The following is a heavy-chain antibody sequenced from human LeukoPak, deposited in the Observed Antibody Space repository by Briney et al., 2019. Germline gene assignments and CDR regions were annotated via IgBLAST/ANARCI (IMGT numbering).Heavy chain of an antibody. J-gene: IGHJ3*02. CDR1: GGSISSGGYS. Sequence: SQTLSLTCAVSGGSISSGGYSWSWIRQPPGKGLEWIGYIYHSGSTYYNPSLKSRVTISVDRSKNQFSLKLSSATAADTAVYYCARLGPVAFDIWGQGTMVTVSS. CDR3: ARLGPVAFDI. CDR2: IYHSGST. V-gene: IGHV4-30-2*01.